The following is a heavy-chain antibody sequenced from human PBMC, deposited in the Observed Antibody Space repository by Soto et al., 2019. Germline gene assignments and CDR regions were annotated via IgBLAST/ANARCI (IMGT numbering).Heavy chain of an antibody. CDR3: AGDGVQNGAYNGWLDP. CDR2: IKQDGREK. J-gene: IGHJ5*02. Sequence: SLRLSCAASGFSFSSYWMTWVRQAPGKGLEWVANIKQDGREKYYGASVKGRFTISRDNGKNLVYLQMDSLTPDDTAVYYCAGDGVQNGAYNGWLDPWGQGTLVTVSS. CDR1: GFSFSSYW. V-gene: IGHV3-7*03. D-gene: IGHD3-16*01.